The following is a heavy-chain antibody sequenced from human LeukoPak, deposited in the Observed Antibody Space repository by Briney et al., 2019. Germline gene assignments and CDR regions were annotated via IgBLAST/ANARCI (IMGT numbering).Heavy chain of an antibody. CDR2: LKSRSQGSTA. V-gene: IGHV3-15*01. Sequence: GGSLRLSCAASGFTFNTAYMSWLRQTPGKGLGWVGRLKSRSQGSTAGYAGPVKGRFTISRDDSKHTLYLQMNSLRIEDTGLYYCATDRNWFDPWGQGTLVTVSS. CDR3: ATDRNWFDP. J-gene: IGHJ5*02. CDR1: GFTFNTAY.